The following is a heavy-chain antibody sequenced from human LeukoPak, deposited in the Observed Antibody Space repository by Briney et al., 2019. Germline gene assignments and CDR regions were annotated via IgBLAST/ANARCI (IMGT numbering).Heavy chain of an antibody. CDR3: AKSGGYGLIDY. CDR1: GGSFSSYY. CDR2: INYSGST. Sequence: SETLSLTCTVSGGSFSSYYWSWIRQPPGKGLEWIGYINYSGSTNYHSSLKSRVTISVDTSKNQFSLKLSSVTAADTAIYYCAKSGGYGLIDYWGQGTLVTVSS. D-gene: IGHD1-26*01. J-gene: IGHJ4*02. V-gene: IGHV4-59*08.